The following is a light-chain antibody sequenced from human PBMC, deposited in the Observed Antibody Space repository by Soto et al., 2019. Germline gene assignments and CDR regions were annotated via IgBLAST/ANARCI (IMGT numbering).Light chain of an antibody. CDR1: QSVSSY. CDR3: QQYGSSGT. CDR2: GAS. J-gene: IGKJ1*01. Sequence: DIGLTQSRATLALSPGERATHSFRASQSVSSYLAWYQQKPGQAPRLLIYGASNRATGIPDRFSGSGSGTDFTLTISRLEPEDFAVYYCQQYGSSGTFGQGTKVDIK. V-gene: IGKV3-20*01.